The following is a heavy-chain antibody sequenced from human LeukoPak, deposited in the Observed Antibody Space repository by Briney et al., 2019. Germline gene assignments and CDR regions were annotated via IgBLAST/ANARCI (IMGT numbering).Heavy chain of an antibody. V-gene: IGHV1-2*02. D-gene: IGHD1-26*01. J-gene: IGHJ4*02. CDR3: ARHPYSGSYHFDY. CDR1: GYAFIGYY. Sequence: ASVKVSCKASGYAFIGYYMHWVRQAPGQGLEWMGWINPSTGATKSAQNFQGRITMTRDTSINTVYMGLSRLTSDDTAVYYCARHPYSGSYHFDYWGQGTLVTVSS. CDR2: INPSTGAT.